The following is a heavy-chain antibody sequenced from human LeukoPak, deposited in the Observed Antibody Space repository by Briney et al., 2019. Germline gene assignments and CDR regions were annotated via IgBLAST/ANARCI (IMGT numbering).Heavy chain of an antibody. CDR2: IDPDGSDI. J-gene: IGHJ4*02. V-gene: IGHV3-7*04. CDR3: IRGSSSY. CDR1: GFTFSSHW. Sequence: GGSLRLSCAASGFTFSSHWMSWVRQAPGKGLEWVANIDPDGSDIYYVDSVKGRFTVSRDNAKNSLYLQMNSLRVEDTGTYYCIRGSSSYWGQGTLVTV.